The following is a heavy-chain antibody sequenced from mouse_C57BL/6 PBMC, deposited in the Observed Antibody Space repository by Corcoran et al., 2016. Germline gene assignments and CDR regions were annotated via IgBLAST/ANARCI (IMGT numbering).Heavy chain of an antibody. Sequence: QVQLQQSGAELMKPGASVKLSCKATGYTFTGYWIEWVKQRPGHGLEWIGEILPGSGSTNYNEKFKGKAAFTADTSSNTAYMQLSSLTTEDSAIYYCARRDYYGSSYHWYFDVWGTGTTVTVSS. CDR1: GYTFTGYW. D-gene: IGHD1-1*01. V-gene: IGHV1-9*01. CDR3: ARRDYYGSSYHWYFDV. J-gene: IGHJ1*03. CDR2: ILPGSGST.